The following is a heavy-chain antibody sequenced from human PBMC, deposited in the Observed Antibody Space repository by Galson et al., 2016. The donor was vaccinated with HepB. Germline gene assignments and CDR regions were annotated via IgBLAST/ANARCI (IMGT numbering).Heavy chain of an antibody. CDR1: GFTFNKYA. CDR2: TSGSGGST. Sequence: SLRLSCAASGFTFNKYAMKWVRQAPGKGLEWVSGTSGSGGSTYYADSVKGRLTISRDNSKNTLYLQVNSLRAEDTAVYYCAKTTVNTGYYGMDVWGQGTTVTVS. D-gene: IGHD5-18*01. V-gene: IGHV3-23*01. J-gene: IGHJ6*02. CDR3: AKTTVNTGYYGMDV.